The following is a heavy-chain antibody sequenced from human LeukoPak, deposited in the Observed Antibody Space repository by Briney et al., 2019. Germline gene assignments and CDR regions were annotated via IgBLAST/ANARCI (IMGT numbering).Heavy chain of an antibody. Sequence: SETLSLTCTVSGGSISSGGYYWSWIRQHPGKGLEWIGYIYYSGSTYYNPSLKRRVTNSVDTSQNQFSLKLSSVTAAHTAVYYCARNHSSSYYYYYMDVWGKGTTVTVSS. CDR1: GGSISSGGYY. CDR3: ARNHSSSYYYYYMDV. V-gene: IGHV4-31*03. D-gene: IGHD6-6*01. CDR2: IYYSGST. J-gene: IGHJ6*03.